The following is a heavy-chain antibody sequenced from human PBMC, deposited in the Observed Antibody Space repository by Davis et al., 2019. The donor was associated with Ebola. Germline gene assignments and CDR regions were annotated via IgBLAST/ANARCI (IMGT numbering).Heavy chain of an antibody. CDR2: IIPIFGTA. CDR1: GGTFSSYA. V-gene: IGHV1-69*13. J-gene: IGHJ1*01. D-gene: IGHD6-13*01. CDR3: ARPPGIAAAGALPPEYFQH. Sequence: SVKVSCKASGGTFSSYAISWVRQAPGQGLEWMGGIIPIFGTANYAQKFQGRVTITADESTSTAYMELSSLRSEDTAVYYCARPPGIAAAGALPPEYFQHWGQGTLVTVSS.